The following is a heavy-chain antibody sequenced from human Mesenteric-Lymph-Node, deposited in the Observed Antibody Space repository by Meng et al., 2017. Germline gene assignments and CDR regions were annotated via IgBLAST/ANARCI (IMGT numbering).Heavy chain of an antibody. V-gene: IGHV4-30-4*01. Sequence: VLRQGSGLGRWKLSKTLSLTCSVSGGSISSGDSYWSWIRQPPGKGLEWIGYIYYSGSTYYNPSLKSRVTISIDTSKNQFSLKLSSVTATDTAVYYCARQSGYFDYWGQGTLVTVSS. J-gene: IGHJ4*02. D-gene: IGHD3-10*01. CDR2: IYYSGST. CDR3: ARQSGYFDY. CDR1: GGSISSGDSY.